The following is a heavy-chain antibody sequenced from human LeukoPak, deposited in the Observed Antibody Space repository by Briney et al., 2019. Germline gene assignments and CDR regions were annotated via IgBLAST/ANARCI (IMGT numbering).Heavy chain of an antibody. CDR2: INSYSGNT. CDR1: GYPFPSYD. J-gene: IGHJ4*02. CDR3: ARDIAARFDS. V-gene: IGHV1-18*01. Sequence: GASVKVSCKASGYPFPSYDISWVRQAPGQGLEWMGRINSYSGNTKHVQNLQGRVTMTTDTSTSTTYMELRSLRSDDTAVYYCARDIAARFDSWGQGTLVTVSS. D-gene: IGHD6-6*01.